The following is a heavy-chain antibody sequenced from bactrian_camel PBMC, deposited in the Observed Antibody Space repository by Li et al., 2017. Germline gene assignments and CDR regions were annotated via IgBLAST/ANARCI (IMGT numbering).Heavy chain of an antibody. CDR3: AADQLYGTCRDVLEFPA. CDR1: GNTYNIDC. J-gene: IGHJ4*01. CDR2: LWIGGATT. D-gene: IGHD6*01. V-gene: IGHV3S53*01. Sequence: HVQLVESGGGSVQAGGSVRLTCTASGNTYNIDCMGWFRQGPGQQREGVAVLWIGGATTTYADSVKGRFIITRDKAKDLVYLQMNGLQPEDTGVYYCAADQLYGTCRDVLEFPARGQGTQVTVS.